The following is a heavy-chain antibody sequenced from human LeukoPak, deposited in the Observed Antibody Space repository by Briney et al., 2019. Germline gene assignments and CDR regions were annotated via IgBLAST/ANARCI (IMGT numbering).Heavy chain of an antibody. J-gene: IGHJ4*02. CDR2: IIPILGIA. CDR3: ARDYYDSSGYYDFDY. D-gene: IGHD3-22*01. CDR1: GGTFSSYA. V-gene: IGHV1-69*04. Sequence: GASVKVSCKASGGTFSSYAISWVRQAPGQGLEWMGRIIPILGIANYAQKFQGRVTITADKSTSTAYMELSSLRSEDTAVYYCARDYYDSSGYYDFDYWGQGTLVTVSS.